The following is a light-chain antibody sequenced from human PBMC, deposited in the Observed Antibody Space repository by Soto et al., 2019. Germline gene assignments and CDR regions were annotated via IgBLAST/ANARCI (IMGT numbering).Light chain of an antibody. J-gene: IGLJ3*02. CDR3: CSYVDTDTWV. CDR2: GVR. CDR1: NSDVGGYNY. V-gene: IGLV2-11*01. Sequence: QSVLTQPRSVSGSPGQSVTISCTGTNSDVGGYNYVSWYQQYPGKAPKLMISGVRERPSGVPDRFSGSKSGNTASLTISGLQAEDEADYYCCSYVDTDTWVFGGGTKLTVL.